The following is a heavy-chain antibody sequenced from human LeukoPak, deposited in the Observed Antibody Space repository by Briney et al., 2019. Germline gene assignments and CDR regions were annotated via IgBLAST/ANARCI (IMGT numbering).Heavy chain of an antibody. CDR2: INPNSGGT. V-gene: IGHV1-2*02. Sequence: ASVKVSCKASGYTFTDYYLHWMRQAPGQGLEWMGWINPNSGGTKYVQKFQGRVTMTRDTSISTAYMELSRLRSDDTAVYYCASGSLASYFDHWGQGTLVTVSS. J-gene: IGHJ4*02. CDR1: GYTFTDYY. CDR3: ASGSLASYFDH. D-gene: IGHD3-16*01.